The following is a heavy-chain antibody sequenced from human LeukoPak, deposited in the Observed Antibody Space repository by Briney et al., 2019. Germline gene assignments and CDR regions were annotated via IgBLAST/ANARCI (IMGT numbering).Heavy chain of an antibody. J-gene: IGHJ4*02. Sequence: GGSLRLSCAASGFTFSSYWMSWVRQAPGKGLEWVAVISYDGSKKYYADSVRDPFTVSRDNSKDTLFLQMNGLRVEDTAVYYCARGVPKEYYDYSGYYFDYWGQGTLVPVSS. V-gene: IGHV3-30-3*01. CDR1: GFTFSSYW. D-gene: IGHD3-22*01. CDR3: ARGVPKEYYDYSGYYFDY. CDR2: ISYDGSKK.